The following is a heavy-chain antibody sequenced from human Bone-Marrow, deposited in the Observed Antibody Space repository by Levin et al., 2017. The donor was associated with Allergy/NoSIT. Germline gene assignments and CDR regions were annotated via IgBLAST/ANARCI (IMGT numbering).Heavy chain of an antibody. D-gene: IGHD6-13*01. Sequence: SQTLSLTCRVSGGTISSDYWSWIRQPPGKGLEWIGHMDYTGYTKYSPSLTSRVTISGDTSKNQFSLKLSSVTAADTAVYYCARRDGDSSWYYFDSWGQGTLVIVSS. CDR1: GGTISSDY. J-gene: IGHJ4*02. CDR3: ARRDGDSSWYYFDS. V-gene: IGHV4-59*01. CDR2: MDYTGYT.